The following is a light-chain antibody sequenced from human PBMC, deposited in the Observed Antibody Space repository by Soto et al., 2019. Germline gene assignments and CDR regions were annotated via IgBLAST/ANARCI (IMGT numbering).Light chain of an antibody. CDR3: QQYGSSPFT. Sequence: EIVLTQSPGTLSLSPGERATLSCRASQSVSSSFLAWYQQKPGHAPRLLIYGASSRATGIPDRFSGSGSGTDFTLTISGLEPEDFAVYYCQQYGSSPFTFGPGTKVDIK. CDR2: GAS. CDR1: QSVSSSF. J-gene: IGKJ3*01. V-gene: IGKV3-20*01.